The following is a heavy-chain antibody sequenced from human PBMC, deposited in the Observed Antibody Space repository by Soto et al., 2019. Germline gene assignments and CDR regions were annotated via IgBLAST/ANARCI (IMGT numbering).Heavy chain of an antibody. Sequence: ASVKVSCKASGYTFTGYCIHWVRQAPGQGLEWMGWINPNSGFTNYAQKFQGRVTMTRDTSISTAYMDLSRLTSDDTAVYYFAPGIGYFSCPKCPKCLDPWGNGTLVTVSS. CDR2: INPNSGFT. CDR1: GYTFTGYC. D-gene: IGHD3-22*01. V-gene: IGHV1-2*02. J-gene: IGHJ5*02. CDR3: APGIGYFSCPKCPKCLDP.